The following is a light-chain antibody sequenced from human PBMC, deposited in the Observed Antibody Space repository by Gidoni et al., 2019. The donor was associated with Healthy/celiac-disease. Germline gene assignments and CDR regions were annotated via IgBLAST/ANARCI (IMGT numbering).Light chain of an antibody. Sequence: DIQMTQSPSSLSASVGDRVTITCRASQSISSYLNWYQQKPGKAPKLLIYAASSLQSGVPSRFIGSGSGTDFTLTISSLQPEDFATYSCQQSYSTQTFXGXTKVDIK. CDR1: QSISSY. CDR3: QQSYSTQT. CDR2: AAS. V-gene: IGKV1-39*01. J-gene: IGKJ4*01.